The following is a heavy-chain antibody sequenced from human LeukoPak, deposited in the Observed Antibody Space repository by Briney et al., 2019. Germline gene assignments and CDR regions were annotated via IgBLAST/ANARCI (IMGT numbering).Heavy chain of an antibody. CDR3: ARDLGDGYNLYYFDY. CDR1: GYTFTSHY. D-gene: IGHD5-24*01. J-gene: IGHJ4*02. V-gene: IGHV1-46*01. Sequence: ASVKVSCKASGYTFTSHYMHWVRQAPGQGLEWMGIINSSGGSASYAQKFQGRVTMTRDTSASTVYMELSSLRSEDTAVYYCARDLGDGYNLYYFDYWGQGTPVTASS. CDR2: INSSGGSA.